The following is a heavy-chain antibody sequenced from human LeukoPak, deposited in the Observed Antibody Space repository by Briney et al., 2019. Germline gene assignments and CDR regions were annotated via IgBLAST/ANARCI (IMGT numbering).Heavy chain of an antibody. J-gene: IGHJ4*02. D-gene: IGHD3-10*01. V-gene: IGHV4-31*03. Sequence: SETLSLTCTVSGGSISSGGYYWSWIRQHPGKGLEWLGYIYYSGSTYYNPSLKSRVTISVDTSKNQFSLKLSSVTAADTAVYYCARGVLLWFGELRYYFDYWGQGTLVTVSS. CDR2: IYYSGST. CDR3: ARGVLLWFGELRYYFDY. CDR1: GGSISSGGYY.